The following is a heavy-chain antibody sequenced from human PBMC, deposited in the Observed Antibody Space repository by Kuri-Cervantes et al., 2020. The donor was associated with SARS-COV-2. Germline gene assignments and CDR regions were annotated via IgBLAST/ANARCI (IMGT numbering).Heavy chain of an antibody. D-gene: IGHD6-13*01. CDR1: GFTFSSYA. CDR2: ISGSGGST. Sequence: GESLKISCAASGFTFSSYAMHWVRQAPGKGLEWVSAISGSGGSTYYADSVKGRFTISRDNAKNSLYLQMNSLRAEDTAVYYCARAAHYYYGMDVWGQGTMVTVSS. CDR3: ARAAHYYYGMDV. J-gene: IGHJ6*02. V-gene: IGHV3-23*01.